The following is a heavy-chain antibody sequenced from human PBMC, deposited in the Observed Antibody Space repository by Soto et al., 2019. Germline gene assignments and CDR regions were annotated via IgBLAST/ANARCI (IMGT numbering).Heavy chain of an antibody. Sequence: GESLKISCKGSGYSFTSYWIGWVRQMPGKGLEWMGIIYPGDSDTRYSPSFQGQVTISADKSISTAYLQWSSLKASDTAMYYCARRGDGYKRTPLPYCYYGMDVWGQGTTVTVSS. CDR3: ARRGDGYKRTPLPYCYYGMDV. V-gene: IGHV5-51*03. CDR1: GYSFTSYW. J-gene: IGHJ6*02. CDR2: IYPGDSDT. D-gene: IGHD3-10*01.